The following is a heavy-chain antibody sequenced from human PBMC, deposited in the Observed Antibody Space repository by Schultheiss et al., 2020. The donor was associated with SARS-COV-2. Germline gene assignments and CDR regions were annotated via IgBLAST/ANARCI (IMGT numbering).Heavy chain of an antibody. V-gene: IGHV5-51*01. J-gene: IGHJ6*02. CDR3: ARRGYCSSTSCYDYYGMDV. D-gene: IGHD2-2*01. Sequence: GESLKISCAGSGYSFTNYWIAWVRQMPGKGLEWMGIIYPGDSDTKYSPSFQGHVTILVDRSISTTYLQWSRLEASDTAMYYCARRGYCSSTSCYDYYGMDVWGQGTTVTVSS. CDR1: GYSFTNYW. CDR2: IYPGDSDT.